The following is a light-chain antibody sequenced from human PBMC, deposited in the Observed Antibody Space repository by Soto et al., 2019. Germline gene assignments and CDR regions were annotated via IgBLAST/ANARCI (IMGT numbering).Light chain of an antibody. Sequence: QSALTQPASVSGSPGQSITISCTGTSSDIGSYNFVSWYQQYPGKAPKLIIFDVSNRPSGISNRFFGSKSGNTASLIISGLHAEDEADYYCSSCSSTSTTLFGGGTKVTVL. J-gene: IGLJ2*01. CDR1: SSDIGSYNF. V-gene: IGLV2-14*01. CDR3: SSCSSTSTTL. CDR2: DVS.